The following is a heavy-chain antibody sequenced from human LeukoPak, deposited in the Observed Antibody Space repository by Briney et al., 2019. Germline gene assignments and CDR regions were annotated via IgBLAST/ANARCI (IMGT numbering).Heavy chain of an antibody. CDR1: GGSISSYY. V-gene: IGHV4-59*12. CDR3: AKDPFTMIVVVISENDY. D-gene: IGHD3-22*01. Sequence: SETLSLTCTVSGGSISSYYWSWIRQPPGKGLEWIGYIYYSGSTNYNPSLKSRVTISVDTSKNQFSLKLSSVTAADTAVYYCAKDPFTMIVVVISENDYWGQGTLVTVSS. CDR2: IYYSGST. J-gene: IGHJ4*02.